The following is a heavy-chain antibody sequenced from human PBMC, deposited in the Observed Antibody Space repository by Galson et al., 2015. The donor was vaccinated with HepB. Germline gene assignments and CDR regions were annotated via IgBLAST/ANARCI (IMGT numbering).Heavy chain of an antibody. CDR3: ARGEGSGSYVYFQH. CDR1: GFTFSTYA. J-gene: IGHJ1*01. V-gene: IGHV3-30*04. Sequence: SLRLSCAASGFTFSTYAMHWVRQAPGKGLEWVAVISYDGSNKFYPDSVKGRFTISRDNSKNTLYLQVSSLRAEDTAVYYCARGEGSGSYVYFQHWGQGTLVTVSS. CDR2: ISYDGSNK. D-gene: IGHD3-10*01.